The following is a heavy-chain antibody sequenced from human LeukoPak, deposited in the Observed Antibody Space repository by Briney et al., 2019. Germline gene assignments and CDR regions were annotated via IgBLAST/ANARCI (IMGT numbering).Heavy chain of an antibody. V-gene: IGHV3-7*01. CDR3: ARDVRYGSPFDP. D-gene: IGHD3-9*01. Sequence: GGSLRLSGAASGFTFSSYWMSWVRQAPGKGLEWVANIKQDGSEKYYVDSVKGRFTISRDNAKNSLYLQMNSLRAEDAAVYYCARDVRYGSPFDPWGQGTLVTVSS. J-gene: IGHJ5*02. CDR1: GFTFSSYW. CDR2: IKQDGSEK.